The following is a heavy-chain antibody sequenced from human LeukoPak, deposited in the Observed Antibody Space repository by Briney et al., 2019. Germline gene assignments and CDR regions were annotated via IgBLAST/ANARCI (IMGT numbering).Heavy chain of an antibody. V-gene: IGHV3-21*04. CDR2: ISTSSSYI. Sequence: GGSLRLSCAASGFTFSSYSMNWVRQAPGKGLEWASSISTSSSYINYADSVKGRFTISRDNAKNTLYLQMNSLRAEDTAVYYCARTVGYGDYHWFDPWGQGTLVTVSS. D-gene: IGHD4-17*01. CDR3: ARTVGYGDYHWFDP. J-gene: IGHJ5*02. CDR1: GFTFSSYS.